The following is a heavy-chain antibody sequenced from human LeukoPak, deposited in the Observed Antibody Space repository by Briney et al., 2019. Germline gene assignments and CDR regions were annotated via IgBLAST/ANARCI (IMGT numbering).Heavy chain of an antibody. D-gene: IGHD6-6*01. CDR3: ARDQEYSSSDGMDV. Sequence: VASVKVSCKASGGTFSSYAISWVRQAPGQGLEWMGGIIPIFGTANYAQKFQGRVTITADKSTSTAYMELSSLRSEDTAVYYCARDQEYSSSDGMDVWGQGTTVTVSS. V-gene: IGHV1-69*06. CDR1: GGTFSSYA. J-gene: IGHJ6*02. CDR2: IIPIFGTA.